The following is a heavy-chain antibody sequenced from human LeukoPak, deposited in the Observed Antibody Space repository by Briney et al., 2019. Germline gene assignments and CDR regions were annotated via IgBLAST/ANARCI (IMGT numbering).Heavy chain of an antibody. J-gene: IGHJ4*02. Sequence: SETLSLTCTVSGGSISSSSYYWGWIRQPPGKGLDWIGSIYYSGSTYYNPSLKSRVTISVDTSKNQFSLKLSSVTAADTAVYYCATHTNNYYDSSGYSDYWGQGTLVTVSS. CDR3: ATHTNNYYDSSGYSDY. CDR2: IYYSGST. CDR1: GGSISSSSYY. D-gene: IGHD3-22*01. V-gene: IGHV4-39*01.